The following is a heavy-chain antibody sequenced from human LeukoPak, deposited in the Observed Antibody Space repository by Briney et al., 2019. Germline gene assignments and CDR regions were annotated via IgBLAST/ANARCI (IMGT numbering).Heavy chain of an antibody. Sequence: GGSLRLSCAASGFTFSSYAMSWVRQAPVKGLEWVSAISGSGGSTNYADSVKGRFTISRDNSKNTLYLQMNSLRAEDTAVYYCAKPTTGSNYYDSSGYPNWGQGTLVTVSS. CDR1: GFTFSSYA. J-gene: IGHJ4*02. V-gene: IGHV3-23*01. D-gene: IGHD3-22*01. CDR2: ISGSGGST. CDR3: AKPTTGSNYYDSSGYPN.